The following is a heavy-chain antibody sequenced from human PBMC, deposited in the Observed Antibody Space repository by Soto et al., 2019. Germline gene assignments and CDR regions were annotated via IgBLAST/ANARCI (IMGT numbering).Heavy chain of an antibody. J-gene: IGHJ4*02. Sequence: PSETLSLTCTVSGASMSSYYWSWIRQPPGKGLEWVGSIYYSGSPNYNPSLKSRVTISVDTSKNQFSLKLTSVTTADTAVYYCASTDFGDSVIFDYWGQGILVTSPQ. CDR3: ASTDFGDSVIFDY. CDR1: GASMSSYY. CDR2: IYYSGSP. V-gene: IGHV4-59*01. D-gene: IGHD3-16*01.